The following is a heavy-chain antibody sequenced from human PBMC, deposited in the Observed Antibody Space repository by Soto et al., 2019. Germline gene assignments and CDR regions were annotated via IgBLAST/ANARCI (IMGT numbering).Heavy chain of an antibody. CDR1: GGTFSSYT. CDR2: IIPILGIA. J-gene: IGHJ4*02. V-gene: IGHV1-69*02. D-gene: IGHD3-3*01. CDR3: ASRGGIWSGYLD. Sequence: QVQLVQSGAEVKKPGSSVKVSCKASGGTFSSYTISWVRQAPGQGLEWMGRIIPILGIANYAQKFQGRVTISADKSTSTADMELSSLRAEDTAVYYWASRGGIWSGYLDWGQGTLVTVSS.